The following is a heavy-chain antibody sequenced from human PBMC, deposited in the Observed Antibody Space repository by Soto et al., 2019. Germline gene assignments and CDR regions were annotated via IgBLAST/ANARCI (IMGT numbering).Heavy chain of an antibody. CDR3: ARRAGPLSNYSRDV. Sequence: QVQLVQSGAEVKKPGASVKVSCKASGYTFTHYYMHWVGQAPGQGLEWMGTINPRGGRTKYAQNFQGRVTIPSDTSTSRVYMDLSSLRSDDTAVYYCARRAGPLSNYSRDVWGQGTTVAVSS. V-gene: IGHV1-46*03. J-gene: IGHJ6*02. CDR1: GYTFTHYY. D-gene: IGHD6-13*01. CDR2: INPRGGRT.